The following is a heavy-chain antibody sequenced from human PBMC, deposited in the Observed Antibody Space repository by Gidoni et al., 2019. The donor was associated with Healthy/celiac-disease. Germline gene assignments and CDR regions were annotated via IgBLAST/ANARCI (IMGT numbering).Heavy chain of an antibody. Sequence: EVQLVESGGGLVQPGRSLRLSCAASGFPFDDYAMHWVRQAPGKGLEWVSGISWNSGSIGYADSVKGRFTISRDNAKNSLYLQMNSLRAEDTALYYCAKDLSGDYVRYFDLWGRGTLVTVSS. CDR3: AKDLSGDYVRYFDL. D-gene: IGHD4-17*01. J-gene: IGHJ2*01. CDR2: ISWNSGSI. V-gene: IGHV3-9*01. CDR1: GFPFDDYA.